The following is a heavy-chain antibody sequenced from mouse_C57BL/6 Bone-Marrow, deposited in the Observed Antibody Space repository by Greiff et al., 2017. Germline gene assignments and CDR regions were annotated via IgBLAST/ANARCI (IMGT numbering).Heavy chain of an antibody. CDR3: ATYYDYSLFAY. V-gene: IGHV1-53*01. J-gene: IGHJ3*01. CDR2: INPSDGGT. D-gene: IGHD1-2*01. Sequence: VQLQQPGTELVQPGASVKLSCTASGYTFTSYWMHWVKQRPGQGLEWIGNINPSDGGTNYNEKFNSKATLTVDRSSSTAYMQLRSLTSEDSAVYYCATYYDYSLFAYWGQGTLVTVSA. CDR1: GYTFTSYW.